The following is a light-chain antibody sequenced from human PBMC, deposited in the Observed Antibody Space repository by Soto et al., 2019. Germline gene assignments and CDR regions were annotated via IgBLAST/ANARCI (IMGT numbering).Light chain of an antibody. CDR3: QQYYSCPGT. Sequence: MTQSPSSLSAYTGDRATLSCQASQRVRSNLAWYQQKPGKAPRLLIYAASTMASGITDRFSGSGSGTEFTLTISCLQSEDFAVYYCQQYYSCPGTFGQGTKVDIK. V-gene: IGKV3-15*01. CDR1: QRVRSN. J-gene: IGKJ1*01. CDR2: AAS.